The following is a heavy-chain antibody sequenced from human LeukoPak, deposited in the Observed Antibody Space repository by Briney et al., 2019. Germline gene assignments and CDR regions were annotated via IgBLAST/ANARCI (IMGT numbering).Heavy chain of an antibody. CDR2: IYYSGST. D-gene: IGHD4-17*01. V-gene: IGHV4-59*01. J-gene: IGHJ3*02. Sequence: SETLSLTCTVSGGSISSYYWSWIRQPPGKGLEWIGYIYYSGSTNYNSSLKSRVTILVDMSKNQFSLKLSSVTAADTAVYYCARRIGAYGDPGLDAFDIWGQGTMVTVSS. CDR1: GGSISSYY. CDR3: ARRIGAYGDPGLDAFDI.